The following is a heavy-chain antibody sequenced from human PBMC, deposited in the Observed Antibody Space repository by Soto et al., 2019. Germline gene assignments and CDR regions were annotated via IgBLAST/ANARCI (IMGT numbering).Heavy chain of an antibody. CDR1: GGSISRGCYS. Sequence: SETLSLTCAVSGGSISRGCYSWSWIRQPPGKGLEWIGYIYHSGSTYYNPSLKSRVTISVDRSKNQFSLKLSSVTAADTAVYYCARFGVGFDYWGQGTLVTVSS. J-gene: IGHJ4*02. D-gene: IGHD3-10*01. CDR3: ARFGVGFDY. CDR2: IYHSGST. V-gene: IGHV4-30-2*01.